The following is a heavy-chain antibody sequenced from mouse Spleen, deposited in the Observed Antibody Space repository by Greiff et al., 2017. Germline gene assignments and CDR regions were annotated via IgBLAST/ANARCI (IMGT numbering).Heavy chain of an antibody. CDR1: GYTFTSYG. J-gene: IGHJ3*01. Sequence: VQLQQSGAELARPGASVKLSCKASGYTFTSYGISWVKQRTGQGLEWIGEIYPRSGNTYYNEKFKGKATLTADKSSSTAYMELRSLTSEDSAVYFCARHPPGEAWFAYWGQGTLVTVSA. CDR2: IYPRSGNT. CDR3: ARHPPGEAWFAY. V-gene: IGHV1-81*01.